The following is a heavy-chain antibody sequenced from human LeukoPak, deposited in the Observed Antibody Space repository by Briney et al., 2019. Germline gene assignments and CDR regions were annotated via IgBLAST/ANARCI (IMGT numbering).Heavy chain of an antibody. Sequence: GGSLRLSCTFTFNNCAMNWVRQAPGKGLEWVSAVSAGGATYYADSVKGRFTISRDNSKNTMFLQMNSLRVEDTAVYYCTKGSWFAPWGQGTLVTVSS. J-gene: IGHJ5*02. CDR2: VSAGGAT. CDR1: TFNNCA. V-gene: IGHV3-23*01. CDR3: TKGSWFAP.